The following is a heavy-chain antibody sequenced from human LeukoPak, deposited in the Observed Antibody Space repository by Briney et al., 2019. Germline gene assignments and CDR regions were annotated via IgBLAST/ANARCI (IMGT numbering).Heavy chain of an antibody. CDR2: ISYIGTT. Sequence: SETLSLTCAVSGDSFSSHYWTWIRQPPGRGLEWIGYISYIGTTNYNPSLKSRVTISIDTSKNQFSLKLSSVTTADTAVYYCARDLVAVTKGFDIWGLGTMVSVSS. CDR1: GDSFSSHY. CDR3: ARDLVAVTKGFDI. V-gene: IGHV4-59*11. D-gene: IGHD4-17*01. J-gene: IGHJ3*02.